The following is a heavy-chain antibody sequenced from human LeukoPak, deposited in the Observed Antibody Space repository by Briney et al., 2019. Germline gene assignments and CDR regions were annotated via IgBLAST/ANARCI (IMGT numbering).Heavy chain of an antibody. D-gene: IGHD5-18*01. J-gene: IGHJ1*01. CDR2: ISAYNGNT. V-gene: IGHV1-18*01. Sequence: ASVKVSCKASGYTFTSYGISWVRQAPGQGLEWMGWISAYNGNTNYAQKLQGRVTMTTDTSTSTAYMELRSLRSDDTAVYYCARDPLPGYSDGYGYFQHWGQGTLVTVSS. CDR1: GYTFTSYG. CDR3: ARDPLPGYSDGYGYFQH.